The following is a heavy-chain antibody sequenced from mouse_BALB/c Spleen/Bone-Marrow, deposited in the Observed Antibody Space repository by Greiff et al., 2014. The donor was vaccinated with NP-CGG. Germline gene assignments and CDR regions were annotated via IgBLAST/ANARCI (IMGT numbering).Heavy chain of an antibody. V-gene: IGHV1S81*02. D-gene: IGHD2-13*01. J-gene: IGHJ3*01. Sequence: QVHVKQSGAELVKPGASVKLSCKASGYTFTSYYMYWVKQRPGQGLEWIGEINPSNGGTNFNEKFKSKATLTVDKSSSTAYMQPSSLTSEDSAVYYCTREGDSPFAYWGQGTPVTVSA. CDR2: INPSNGGT. CDR1: GYTFTSYY. CDR3: TREGDSPFAY.